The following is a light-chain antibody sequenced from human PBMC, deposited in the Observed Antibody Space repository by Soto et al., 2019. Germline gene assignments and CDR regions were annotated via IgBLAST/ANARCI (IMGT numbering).Light chain of an antibody. CDR2: DAS. CDR1: QNINRW. J-gene: IGKJ1*01. CDR3: QQYDNCWT. V-gene: IGKV1-5*01. Sequence: DIQMTQSPSTLSASVGDRVTITCRASQNINRWLAWYQQKPGKAPTLLIYDASSLESGVPSRFSGSGSGTEFTLTISSLHPDDFATYYCQQYDNCWTFGQGTKVEIK.